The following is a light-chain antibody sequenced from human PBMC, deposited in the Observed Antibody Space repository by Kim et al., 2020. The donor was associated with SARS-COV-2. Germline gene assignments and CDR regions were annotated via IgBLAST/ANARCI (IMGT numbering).Light chain of an antibody. CDR1: QNVNNY. Sequence: LSPEERATLSCRASQNVNNYLAWYQQKPGQAPRLLLYDVSNRATGIPARFSGSGSGTDFTLTISSLEPEDFAVYYCQHRKTWPVTFGGGTKVDIK. V-gene: IGKV3-11*01. CDR2: DVS. CDR3: QHRKTWPVT. J-gene: IGKJ4*01.